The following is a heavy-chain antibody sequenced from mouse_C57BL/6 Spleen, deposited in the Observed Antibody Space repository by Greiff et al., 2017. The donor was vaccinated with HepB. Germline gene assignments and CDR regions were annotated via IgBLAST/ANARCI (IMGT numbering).Heavy chain of an antibody. CDR2: INPGSGGT. J-gene: IGHJ2*01. V-gene: IGHV1-54*01. CDR3: ARYDYGLHY. D-gene: IGHD2-4*01. CDR1: GYAFTNYL. Sequence: QVQLQQSGAELVRPGTSVKVSCKASGYAFTNYLIEWVKQRPGQGLEWIGVINPGSGGTNYNEKFKGKATLTADKSSSTAYMQLSSLTSEDSAVYFCARYDYGLHYWGQGTTLTVSS.